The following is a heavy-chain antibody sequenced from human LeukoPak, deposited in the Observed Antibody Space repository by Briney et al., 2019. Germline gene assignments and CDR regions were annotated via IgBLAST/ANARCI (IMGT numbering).Heavy chain of an antibody. CDR1: GFTFSSYA. J-gene: IGHJ6*03. V-gene: IGHV3-23*01. D-gene: IGHD2-15*01. Sequence: GGSLRLSCTASGFTFSSYAMSWVRQAPPKGLDLVSAISGSGGSTYYADSVKGRLTISRVNSKNKQLSQKHSLRAEDPAVEYCATESVVVTDYYYMDLWGKGTTVTVSS. CDR2: ISGSGGST. CDR3: ATESVVVTDYYYMDL.